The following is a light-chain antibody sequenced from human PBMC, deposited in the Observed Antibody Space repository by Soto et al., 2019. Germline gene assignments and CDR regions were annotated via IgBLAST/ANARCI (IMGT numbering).Light chain of an antibody. J-gene: IGLJ1*01. CDR3: SSYAGSNNYV. CDR1: SSDVGGYKY. CDR2: AVN. Sequence: QSALTQPPSASGSPGQSVTIFCSGTSSDVGGYKYVSWYQQYPGKAPKLMIYAVNKRPSGVPDRFSGSKSGNTASLTVSGLQAEDEADYYCSSYAGSNNYVFGTGTKVTVL. V-gene: IGLV2-8*01.